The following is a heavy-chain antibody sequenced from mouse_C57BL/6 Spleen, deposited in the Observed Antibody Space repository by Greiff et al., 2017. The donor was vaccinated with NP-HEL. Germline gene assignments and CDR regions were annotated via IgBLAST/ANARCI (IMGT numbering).Heavy chain of an antibody. CDR1: GYTFTSYW. CDR2: IDPSDSYT. J-gene: IGHJ2*01. CDR3: AIRWLLRDY. Sequence: QVQLQQPGAELVKPGASVKLSCKASGYTFTSYWMQWVKQRPGQGLEWIGEIDPSDSYTNYNQKFKGKATLTVDTSSSTAYMQLSGLTSEDSAVYYCAIRWLLRDYWGQGTTLTVSS. D-gene: IGHD2-3*01. V-gene: IGHV1-50*01.